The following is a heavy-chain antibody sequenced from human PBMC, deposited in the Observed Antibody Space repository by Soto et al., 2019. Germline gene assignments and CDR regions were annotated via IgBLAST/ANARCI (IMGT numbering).Heavy chain of an antibody. CDR3: AKEKYYDSSAYSGGLNRRRAFHI. D-gene: IGHD3-22*01. CDR1: GFTFSSYG. CDR2: ISNDGNYK. V-gene: IGHV3-30*18. Sequence: QVQLVESGGGVVQPGRSLRLSCAASGFTFSSYGMHWVRQAPGKGLEWVAGISNDGNYKNYADSLKGRFTISRDNSKNTLYPQMNSLRADDTAVSYCAKEKYYDSSAYSGGLNRRRAFHIWGPGTMVTVSS. J-gene: IGHJ3*02.